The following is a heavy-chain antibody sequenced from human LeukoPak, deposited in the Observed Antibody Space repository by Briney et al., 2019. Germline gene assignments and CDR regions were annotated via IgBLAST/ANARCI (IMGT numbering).Heavy chain of an antibody. V-gene: IGHV1-46*02. CDR3: ARGHYDSSGHLDY. CDR2: INPSDGST. D-gene: IGHD3-22*01. J-gene: IGHJ4*02. CDR1: GYTFNSYY. Sequence: ASVKFYCKASGYTFNSYYMHCLRQAPGQWLELMGIINPSDGSTSYAQKFQGRVTMTRDTSTSTVYMELGSLRSEDTAVYYCARGHYDSSGHLDYWGQGTLVTVSS.